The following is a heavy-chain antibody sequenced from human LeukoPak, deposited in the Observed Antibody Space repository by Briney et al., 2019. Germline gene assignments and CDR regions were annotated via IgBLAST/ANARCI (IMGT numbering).Heavy chain of an antibody. V-gene: IGHV1-8*01. CDR3: ARAIAQLPYYYYGMDV. CDR1: GYTSTSYD. J-gene: IGHJ6*02. Sequence: ASVKVSCKASGYTSTSYDINWVRQATGQGLEWMGWMNPNSGNTGYAQKFQGRVTMTRNTSISTAYMELSSLRSEDTAVYYCARAIAQLPYYYYGMDVWGQGTTVTVSS. D-gene: IGHD6-13*01. CDR2: MNPNSGNT.